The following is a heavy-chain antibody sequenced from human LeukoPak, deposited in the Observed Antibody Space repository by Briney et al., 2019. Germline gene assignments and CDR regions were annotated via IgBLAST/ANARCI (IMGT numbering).Heavy chain of an antibody. Sequence: PGGSLRLSCAASGFTFSSSAMHWVRQAPGKGLEWVALIWYDGSNEDYADPVKGRFTISRDSSKNTLYLQMSSLRAEDSALYYCARDSGKGGHCSVGSCYSTCSWFDPWGQGTLVTVSS. J-gene: IGHJ5*02. CDR3: ARDSGKGGHCSVGSCYSTCSWFDP. D-gene: IGHD2-15*01. CDR1: GFTFSSSA. V-gene: IGHV3-33*01. CDR2: IWYDGSNE.